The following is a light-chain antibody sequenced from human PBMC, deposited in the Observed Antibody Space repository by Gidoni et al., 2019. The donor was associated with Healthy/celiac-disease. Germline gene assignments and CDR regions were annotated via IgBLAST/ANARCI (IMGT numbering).Light chain of an antibody. CDR1: QRISSW. Sequence: DIQMTHSPSTLSASVGDRVTITCRASQRISSWLAWYQQKPGKAPKLLIYGASSLESGVPSRFSGSGSGTEFTLTISSLQPDDFATYYCQQYNTYLWTFGQGTKVEIK. V-gene: IGKV1-5*01. CDR2: GAS. J-gene: IGKJ1*01. CDR3: QQYNTYLWT.